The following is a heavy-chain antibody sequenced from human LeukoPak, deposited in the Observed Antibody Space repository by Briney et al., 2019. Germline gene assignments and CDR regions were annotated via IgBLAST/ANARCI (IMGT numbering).Heavy chain of an antibody. J-gene: IGHJ4*02. CDR1: GFTFSSYA. CDR3: ARVRSYSSSSEMVY. D-gene: IGHD6-6*01. V-gene: IGHV3-30*04. CDR2: ISYDGSNK. Sequence: GRSLRLSCAASGFTFSSYAMHWVRQAPGKGLEWVAVISYDGSNKYYADSVKGRFPISRDNSKNTLYLQMNSLRAEDTAVYYCARVRSYSSSSEMVYWGQGTLVTVSS.